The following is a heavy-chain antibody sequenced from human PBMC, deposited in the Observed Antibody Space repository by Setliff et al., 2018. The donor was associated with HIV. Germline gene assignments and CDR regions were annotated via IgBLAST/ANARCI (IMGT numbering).Heavy chain of an antibody. D-gene: IGHD3-22*01. CDR1: GFTFSTYG. J-gene: IGHJ4*03. CDR3: AKIQNPQGYYYDSSGYYPHPGSPDY. Sequence: GSLRLSCAASGFTFSTYGMHWVRQAPGKGLEWVAYIRHHGRDKYYADSVKGRFTVSRDNRQNTVSLQMNSLTFEDTAVYYCAKIQNPQGYYYDSSGYYPHPGSPDYWGQGTMVTVSS. V-gene: IGHV3-30*02. CDR2: IRHHGRDK.